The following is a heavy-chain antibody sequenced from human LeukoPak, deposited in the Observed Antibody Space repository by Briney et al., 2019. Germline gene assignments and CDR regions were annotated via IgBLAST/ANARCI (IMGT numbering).Heavy chain of an antibody. J-gene: IGHJ4*02. CDR1: GGSISSYY. V-gene: IGHV4-59*08. D-gene: IGHD5-12*01. CDR2: IYYSGST. CDR3: ARGRRGYSGYDRFDY. Sequence: PSGTLSLTCTVSGGSISSYYWSWIRQPPGKGLEWIGYIYYSGSTNYNPSLKSRVTISVDTSKNQFSLKLSSVTAADTAVYYCARGRRGYSGYDRFDYWGQGTLVTVSS.